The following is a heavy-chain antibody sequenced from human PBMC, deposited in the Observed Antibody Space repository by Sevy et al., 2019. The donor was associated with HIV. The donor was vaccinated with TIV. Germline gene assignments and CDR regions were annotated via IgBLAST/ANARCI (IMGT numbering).Heavy chain of an antibody. CDR2: VSSLSNYI. D-gene: IGHD5-12*01. J-gene: IGHJ6*02. CDR1: GFTFSSYS. V-gene: IGHV3-21*01. Sequence: GGSLRLSCAASGFTFSSYSMNWVRQAPGKGLEWVSSVSSLSNYIYYEDSVKGRFTISRDKAKNSLYLQMNNLRVEDTAVYYCARDRKGEYSAYDGAGYFGMDVWGQGITVTVSS. CDR3: ARDRKGEYSAYDGAGYFGMDV.